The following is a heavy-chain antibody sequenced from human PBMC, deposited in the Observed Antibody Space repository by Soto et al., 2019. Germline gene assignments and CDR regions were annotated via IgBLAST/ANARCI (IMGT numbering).Heavy chain of an antibody. CDR1: GASFSGNY. CDR2: INYSGRV. D-gene: IGHD3-10*01. Sequence: QVQLQQLGAGLLKPSETLPLTCAVYGASFSGNYWSWIRQTPGKRLERIGHINYSGRVTYNPSLESRTTISGDTSRNHLSLNLTSVTAADTAVYYCASSYGSGSGVFDYWGQGTSVTVSS. V-gene: IGHV4-34*01. CDR3: ASSYGSGSGVFDY. J-gene: IGHJ4*02.